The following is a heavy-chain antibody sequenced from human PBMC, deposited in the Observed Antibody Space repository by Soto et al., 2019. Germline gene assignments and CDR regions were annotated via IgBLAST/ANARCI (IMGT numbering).Heavy chain of an antibody. CDR3: ASGSAMGADH. V-gene: IGHV1-69*06. J-gene: IGHJ5*02. CDR1: GVTASTHT. Sequence: SVKVSCKASGVTASTHTITWVRQAPGQGLEWMGGIIPLFGTGHKAQKFQGRITIIADKSTSTAYMELSSLRSEDTAVYFCASGSAMGADHWGQGTLVTVSS. D-gene: IGHD5-18*01. CDR2: IIPLFGTG.